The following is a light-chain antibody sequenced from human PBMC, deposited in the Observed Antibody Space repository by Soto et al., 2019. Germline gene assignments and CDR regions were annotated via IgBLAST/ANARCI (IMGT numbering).Light chain of an antibody. CDR2: LGS. V-gene: IGKV2-28*01. CDR1: QSLLHSNGYNY. J-gene: IGKJ5*01. CDR3: MQALQTPIT. Sequence: DIVMTQSPLSLPVTPGEPASIYCRSSQSLLHSNGYNYLDWYLQKPGQSPQLLIYLGSNRASGVPDRFSGSGAGTDFTLKISRVEAEDVGVYYCMQALQTPITCGQGTRLEIK.